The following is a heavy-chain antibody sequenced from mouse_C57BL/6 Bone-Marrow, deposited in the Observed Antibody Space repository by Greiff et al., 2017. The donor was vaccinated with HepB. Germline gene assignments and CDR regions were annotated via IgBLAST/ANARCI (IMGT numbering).Heavy chain of an antibody. CDR1: GYSITSGYY. D-gene: IGHD5-5*01. CDR3: ASFYLMDY. Sequence: ESGPGLVKPSQSLSLTCSVTGYSITSGYYWNWIRQFPGNKLEWMGYISYDGSNNYNPSLKNRISITRDTSKNQFFLKLNSVTTEDTATYYCASFYLMDYWGQGTSVTVSS. V-gene: IGHV3-6*01. CDR2: ISYDGSN. J-gene: IGHJ4*01.